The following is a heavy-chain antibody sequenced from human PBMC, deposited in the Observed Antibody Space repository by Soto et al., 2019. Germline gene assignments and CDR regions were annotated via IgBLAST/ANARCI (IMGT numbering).Heavy chain of an antibody. Sequence: GGSLRLSCAASVFIFSGYAINWVRQALGKGLERVSCISVGSNYIYYADSVKGRFTISRDNAKNSVYLQMSSLRDEDTAVYYCARDLNRNYALDAFDLWGQGTMASVS. CDR1: VFIFSGYA. CDR3: ARDLNRNYALDAFDL. J-gene: IGHJ3*01. CDR2: ISVGSNYI. D-gene: IGHD1-7*01. V-gene: IGHV3-21*06.